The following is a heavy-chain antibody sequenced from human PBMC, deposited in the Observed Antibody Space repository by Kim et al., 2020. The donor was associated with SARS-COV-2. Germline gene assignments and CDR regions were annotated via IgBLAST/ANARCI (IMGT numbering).Heavy chain of an antibody. CDR2: IKQDGSEK. CDR3: ARDSYCSSTSCFSYYYYGMDV. V-gene: IGHV3-7*03. CDR1: GFTFSSYW. J-gene: IGHJ6*02. Sequence: GGSLRLSCAASGFTFSSYWMSWVRQAPGKGLEWVANIKQDGSEKYYVDSVKGRFTISRDNAKNSLYLQMNSLRAEDTAVYYCARDSYCSSTSCFSYYYYGMDVWGQGTTVTVSS. D-gene: IGHD2-2*01.